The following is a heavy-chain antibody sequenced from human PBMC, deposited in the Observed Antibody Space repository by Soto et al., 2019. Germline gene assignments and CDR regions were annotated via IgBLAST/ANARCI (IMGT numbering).Heavy chain of an antibody. CDR1: GFSFSINGVA. CDR2: IYWDDDQ. D-gene: IGHD3-10*01. CDR3: AHKRDVSRGFKY. Sequence: QITLKESGPTLVKPTQTLMLTCTFSGFSFSINGVAVGWIRQPPGQALEWLALIYWDDDQRYNPSLKNRLTIXKXTSRNQVVLTMTNMDPVDTATYSCAHKRDVSRGFKYWGQGTLVTVSS. J-gene: IGHJ4*02. V-gene: IGHV2-5*02.